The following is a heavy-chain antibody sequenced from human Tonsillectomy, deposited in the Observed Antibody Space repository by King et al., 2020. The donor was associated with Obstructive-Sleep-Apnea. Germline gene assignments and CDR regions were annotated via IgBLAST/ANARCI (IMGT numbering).Heavy chain of an antibody. CDR3: ARDRAPTEGYGMDV. CDR1: GFTFSSYG. J-gene: IGHJ6*02. CDR2: IWYDGSNK. Sequence: QLVQSGGGVVQPGRSLRLSCAASGFTFSSYGMHWVRQAQGKGLEWVAVIWYDGSNKYYADSVKGRFTISRDNSKNTLYLQMNSLRAEDTAVYYCARDRAPTEGYGMDVWGQGTTVTVSS. V-gene: IGHV3-33*01.